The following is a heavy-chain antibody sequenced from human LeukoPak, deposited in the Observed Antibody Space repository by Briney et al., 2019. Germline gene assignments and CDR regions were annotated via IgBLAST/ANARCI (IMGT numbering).Heavy chain of an antibody. D-gene: IGHD5-18*01. CDR1: GFTFDDYA. CDR3: AKGNSYGYYYMDV. J-gene: IGHJ6*03. V-gene: IGHV3-9*03. CDR2: ISWNSGSI. Sequence: GRSLRLSCAASGFTFDDYAMHWVRQAPGKGLEWVSGISWNSGSIGYADSVKGRFTISRDNAKNSLYLQMDSLRAEDMALYYCAKGNSYGYYYMDVWGKGTTVTVSS.